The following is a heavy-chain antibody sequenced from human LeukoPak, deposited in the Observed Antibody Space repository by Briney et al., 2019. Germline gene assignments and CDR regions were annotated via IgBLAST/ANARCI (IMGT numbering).Heavy chain of an antibody. CDR3: ARDTDDFQGLDI. CDR2: INLDGNGR. Sequence: GGSLRLSCAASGFFFSNYWMSWVRQAQGKGLEWVANINLDGNGRFYVDSVKGRFTISRDNNKMSVYLQMNSLRAEDTAVYYCARDTDDFQGLDIWGQGTRVTVSS. J-gene: IGHJ3*02. D-gene: IGHD3-3*01. V-gene: IGHV3-7*01. CDR1: GFFFSNYW.